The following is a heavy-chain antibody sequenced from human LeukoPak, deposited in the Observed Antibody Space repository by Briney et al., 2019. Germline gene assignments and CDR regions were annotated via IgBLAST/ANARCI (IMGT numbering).Heavy chain of an antibody. D-gene: IGHD3-22*01. V-gene: IGHV3-23*01. CDR1: GFTFSSHA. Sequence: PGGSLRLSCAASGFTFSSHAMSWVRQAPWKGLEWVSAVGDSGASTSYAHSVKARFTISTNNSKNTLYLQMNSLRAADTAVYYCAKHYYDSSEAFDIWGQGTMVTVSS. CDR2: VGDSGAST. J-gene: IGHJ3*02. CDR3: AKHYYDSSEAFDI.